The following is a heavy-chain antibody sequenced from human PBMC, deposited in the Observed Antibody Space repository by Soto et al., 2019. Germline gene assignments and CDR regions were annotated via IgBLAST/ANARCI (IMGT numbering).Heavy chain of an antibody. Sequence: SVKVSCKASGGTFSSYAISWVRQAPGQGLEWMGGIIPIFGTANYAQKFQGRVTITADESTSTAYMELSSLRSEDTAVYYCARAPYDILTGYYSGYYFDYWGQGTLVTVSS. CDR3: ARAPYDILTGYYSGYYFDY. D-gene: IGHD3-9*01. CDR2: IIPIFGTA. CDR1: GGTFSSYA. V-gene: IGHV1-69*13. J-gene: IGHJ4*02.